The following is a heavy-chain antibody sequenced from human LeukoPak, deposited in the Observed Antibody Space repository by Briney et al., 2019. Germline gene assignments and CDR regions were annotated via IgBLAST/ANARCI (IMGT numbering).Heavy chain of an antibody. CDR2: IIPIFGTA. V-gene: IGHV1-69*01. J-gene: IGHJ4*02. D-gene: IGHD3-22*01. CDR1: GGTFISYA. Sequence: SVKVSCKASGGTFISYAISWVRQAPGQGLEWMGGIIPIFGTANFAQKFQGRVSITADGSTSTAFMELSSLRSEDTAVYYCAREWGLESSGYYYAYWGQGTLVTVSS. CDR3: AREWGLESSGYYYAY.